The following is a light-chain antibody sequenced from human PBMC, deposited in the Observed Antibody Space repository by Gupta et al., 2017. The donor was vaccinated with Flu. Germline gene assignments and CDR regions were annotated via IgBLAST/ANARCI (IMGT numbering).Light chain of an antibody. Sequence: QTVADSFLAWYQHQPGQAPRLLIYGASTRAPGIPDRFSGGGSGTTFTLTITRLEPEDFAVYYCQLYGSSPAFTFGQGTKLDIK. V-gene: IGKV3-20*01. CDR2: GAS. J-gene: IGKJ2*01. CDR3: QLYGSSPAFT. CDR1: QTVADSF.